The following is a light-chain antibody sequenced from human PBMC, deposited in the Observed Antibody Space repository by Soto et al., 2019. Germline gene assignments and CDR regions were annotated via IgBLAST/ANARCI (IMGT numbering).Light chain of an antibody. CDR2: SAS. CDR1: QSVNSD. V-gene: IGKV3-15*01. J-gene: IGKJ4*01. CDR3: QQYNTWPLT. Sequence: EIVMTQSPATLSVSPGESATLSWRASQSVNSDLAWYQQIPGQAPRLLIYSASTGATGIPARFSGSGSGTEFTLTISSLKSEDFAIYYYQQYNTWPLTFGGGTKVEI.